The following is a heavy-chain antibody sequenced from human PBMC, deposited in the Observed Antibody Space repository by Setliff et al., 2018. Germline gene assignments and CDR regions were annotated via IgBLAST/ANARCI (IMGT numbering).Heavy chain of an antibody. CDR2: TYYSGNT. Sequence: SETLSLTCTVSGASVSGNSYFWGWIRQPPGKGLEWIASTYYSGNTYYNPSLKSRVTISVDTSKNQFSLKLTSVTAADTAVYYCARAPRYFDPTGSYFDFWGQGTLVTVSS. CDR3: ARAPRYFDPTGSYFDF. J-gene: IGHJ4*02. CDR1: GASVSGNSYF. V-gene: IGHV4-39*07. D-gene: IGHD3-22*01.